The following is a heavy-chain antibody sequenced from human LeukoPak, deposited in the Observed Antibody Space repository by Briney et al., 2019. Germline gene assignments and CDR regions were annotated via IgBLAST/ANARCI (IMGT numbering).Heavy chain of an antibody. CDR3: AKWEQSTNAFDI. Sequence: SETLSLTCNVSGDSISRFYWNWIRQPPGKGLEWIGYISYSGSSDYNPSLKSRLTNYNPSLKSRVTMSADTSKNQLSLRLNSVTAADTAAYYCAKWEQSTNAFDIWGQGTMVTVSS. V-gene: IGHV4-59*01. J-gene: IGHJ3*02. CDR1: GDSISRFY. CDR2: ISYSGSSDYNPSLKSRLT. D-gene: IGHD1/OR15-1a*01.